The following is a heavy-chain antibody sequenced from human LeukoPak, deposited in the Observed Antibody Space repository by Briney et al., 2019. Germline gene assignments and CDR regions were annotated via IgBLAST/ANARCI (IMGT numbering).Heavy chain of an antibody. CDR2: FDPEDGET. CDR3: ATAPGYYDSSGYLYNWFDP. D-gene: IGHD3-22*01. CDR1: GYTLTELS. V-gene: IGHV1-24*01. Sequence: ASVKVSCKVSGYTLTELSMHWVRQAPGKGLEWMGGFDPEDGETIYAQKFQGSVTMTEDTSTDTAYMELSSLRSEDTAVYYCATAPGYYDSSGYLYNWFDPWGQGTLVTVSS. J-gene: IGHJ5*02.